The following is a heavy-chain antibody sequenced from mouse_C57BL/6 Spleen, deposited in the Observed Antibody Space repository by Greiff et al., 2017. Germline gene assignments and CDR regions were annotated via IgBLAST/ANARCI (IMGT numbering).Heavy chain of an antibody. CDR2: IYPSDSET. Sequence: VQLQQPGAELVRPGSSVKLSCKASGYTFTSYWMDWVKQRPGQGLEWIGNIYPSDSETHYNQKFKDKATLTVDKSSSTAYMQLSSLTSEDSAVYYCARYTTVDYFDYWGQGTTLTVSS. CDR3: ARYTTVDYFDY. CDR1: GYTFTSYW. V-gene: IGHV1-61*01. D-gene: IGHD1-1*01. J-gene: IGHJ2*01.